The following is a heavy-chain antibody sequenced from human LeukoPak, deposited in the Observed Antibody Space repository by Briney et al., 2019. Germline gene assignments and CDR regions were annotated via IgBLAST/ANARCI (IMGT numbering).Heavy chain of an antibody. CDR2: ISAIGGST. CDR1: GVTFSSYA. Sequence: GGSLRLSCAASGVTFSSYALSWVRQAPGQGLEWVARISAIGGSTYYADSLKGRFTISRDNSKNTVYLQMYSLRAEDTAVYYCARQREIVPAARWVPPWLDPWGQGTLVTVSS. V-gene: IGHV3-23*01. J-gene: IGHJ5*02. CDR3: ARQREIVPAARWVPPWLDP. D-gene: IGHD2-2*01.